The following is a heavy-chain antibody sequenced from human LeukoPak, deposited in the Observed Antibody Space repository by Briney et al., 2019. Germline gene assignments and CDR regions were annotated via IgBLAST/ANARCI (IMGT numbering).Heavy chain of an antibody. V-gene: IGHV4-31*03. CDR2: IYYSGST. J-gene: IGHJ4*02. CDR3: ARGLKKRAFFDY. Sequence: SQTLSLTCTVSGGSISSGGYYWSWIRQHPGEGLGWIGYIYYSGSTYYNPSLKSRVTISVDTSKNQFSLKLSSVTAADTAVYYCARGLKKRAFFDYWGQGTLVTVSS. D-gene: IGHD1-1*01. CDR1: GGSISSGGYY.